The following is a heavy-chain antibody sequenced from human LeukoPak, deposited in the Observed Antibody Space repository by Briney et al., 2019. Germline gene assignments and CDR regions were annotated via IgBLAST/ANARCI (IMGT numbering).Heavy chain of an antibody. V-gene: IGHV4-38-2*02. D-gene: IGHD3-22*01. CDR3: ARRHYVNDSSGYLYYMDV. CDR1: GYSISSGYY. CDR2: IYHSGST. J-gene: IGHJ6*03. Sequence: SETLSLTCTVSGYSISSGYYWGWIRQPPGKGLEWIGSIYHSGSTYYNPSLKRRATISLDTSKNQFSLKLSSVTAADTAVYYCARRHYVNDSSGYLYYMDVWGKGTTVTVSS.